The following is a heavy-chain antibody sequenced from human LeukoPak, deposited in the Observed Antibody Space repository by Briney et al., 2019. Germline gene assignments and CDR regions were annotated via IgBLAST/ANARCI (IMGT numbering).Heavy chain of an antibody. D-gene: IGHD5-18*01. CDR3: ATARPWGYGDNWFDP. CDR2: VDPEDGET. V-gene: IGHV1-69-2*01. CDR1: GYTFTDYY. Sequence: EASVKVSCKGSGYTFTDYYMHWVQQAPGKGLEWMGLVDPEDGETIYAEKFQGRVTITADTSTDTAYMELSSLRSEDTAVYYCATARPWGYGDNWFDPWGQGTLVTVSS. J-gene: IGHJ5*02.